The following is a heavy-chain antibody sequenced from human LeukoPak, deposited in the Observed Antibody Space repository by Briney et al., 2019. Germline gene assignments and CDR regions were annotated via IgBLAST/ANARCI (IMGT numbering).Heavy chain of an antibody. D-gene: IGHD2-15*01. V-gene: IGHV3-7*03. J-gene: IGHJ3*02. CDR1: GFTFSSYW. CDR2: IKQDGSEK. Sequence: GGSLRLSCAASGFTFSSYWMSWVRQAPGKGLEWVANIKQDGSEKYYVDSVKGRFTISRDNAKNSLYLQMNSLRAEDTAVYYCAKVVAARLDAFDIWGQGTMVTVSS. CDR3: AKVVAARLDAFDI.